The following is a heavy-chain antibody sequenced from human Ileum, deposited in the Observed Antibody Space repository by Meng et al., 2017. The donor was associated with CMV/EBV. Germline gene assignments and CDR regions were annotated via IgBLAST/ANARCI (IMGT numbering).Heavy chain of an antibody. CDR3: ARRYYGSGSTLGY. V-gene: IGHV1-8*03. D-gene: IGHD3-10*01. CDR2: MNPNSGNT. CDR1: GYTFTSYD. Sequence: ASVKVSCKASGYTFTSYDINWVRQATGQGLEWMGWMNPNSGNTGYAQKFQGRITISRNTSISTAYMERSSLRSEDTAVYYCARRYYGSGSTLGYWGQGTLVTVSS. J-gene: IGHJ4*02.